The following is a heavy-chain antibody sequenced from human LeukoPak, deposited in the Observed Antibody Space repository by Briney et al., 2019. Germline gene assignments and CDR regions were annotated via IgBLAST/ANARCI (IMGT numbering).Heavy chain of an antibody. Sequence: SETLSLTCTVSGASISTYYWSWIRQPPGKGLEWIGHFSYSGSTNYNPSLKSRVTISVDTSKNQFSLWLTSVTAADTGIYYCARLKGSIVRSTFDCWGQGTLVTVSS. CDR1: GASISTYY. V-gene: IGHV4-59*08. D-gene: IGHD1-26*01. J-gene: IGHJ4*02. CDR2: FSYSGST. CDR3: ARLKGSIVRSTFDC.